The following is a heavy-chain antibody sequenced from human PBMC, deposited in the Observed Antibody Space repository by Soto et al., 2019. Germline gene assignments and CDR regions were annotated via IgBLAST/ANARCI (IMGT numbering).Heavy chain of an antibody. V-gene: IGHV3-74*01. J-gene: IGHJ1*01. CDR3: ARAEVRTPVY. CDR2: INGDGSNR. Sequence: EEQLVESGGGLVQPGGSLRLSCAASGLTFSSSWMHWVRQAPGKGLVWVSRINGDGSNRVYADSVKGRFTISRDNAKNTLYLQMNSLRVEATAVYYCARAEVRTPVYWGQGTLVTDSS. CDR1: GLTFSSSW.